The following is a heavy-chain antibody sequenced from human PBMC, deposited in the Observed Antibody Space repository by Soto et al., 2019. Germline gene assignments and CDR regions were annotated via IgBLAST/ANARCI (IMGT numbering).Heavy chain of an antibody. J-gene: IGHJ6*02. V-gene: IGHV1-2*04. CDR3: ARGPYYDILTGYVWPPHYYYYGMDV. D-gene: IGHD3-9*01. CDR1: GYAFTGYY. Sequence: GASVKVSWEACGYAFTGYYRRWVRQAPGQGLEWMGWINPNSGGTNYAQKFQGWVTMTRDTSISTAYMELSRLRSDDTAVYYCARGPYYDILTGYVWPPHYYYYGMDVWGQGTTVTVSS. CDR2: INPNSGGT.